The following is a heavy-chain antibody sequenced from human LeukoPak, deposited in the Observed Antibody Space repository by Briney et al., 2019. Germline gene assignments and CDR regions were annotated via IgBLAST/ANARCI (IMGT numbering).Heavy chain of an antibody. CDR3: ARVTYYYDSSGYYLDY. Sequence: PGGSLRLPCAASGFTFSSYWMHWVRQAPGKGLVWVSRINSDGSSTSYADSVKGRFTISRDNAKNTLYLQMNSLRAEDTAVYYCARVTYYYDSSGYYLDYWGQGTLVTVSS. D-gene: IGHD3-22*01. CDR2: INSDGSST. J-gene: IGHJ4*02. V-gene: IGHV3-74*01. CDR1: GFTFSSYW.